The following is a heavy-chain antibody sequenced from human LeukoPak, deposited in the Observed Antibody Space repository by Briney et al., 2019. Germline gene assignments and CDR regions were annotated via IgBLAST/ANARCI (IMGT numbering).Heavy chain of an antibody. CDR2: INSDGSST. CDR3: ARDYGSGRRYFDY. J-gene: IGHJ4*02. Sequence: GGSLRLSCAASGFTFSTYWMHWVRQAPGKGLVWVSRINSDGSSTSYADSVKGRFTISRGNAKNTLYLQMNSLRAEDTAVYYCARDYGSGRRYFDYWGQGTLVTVSS. D-gene: IGHD3-10*01. V-gene: IGHV3-74*01. CDR1: GFTFSTYW.